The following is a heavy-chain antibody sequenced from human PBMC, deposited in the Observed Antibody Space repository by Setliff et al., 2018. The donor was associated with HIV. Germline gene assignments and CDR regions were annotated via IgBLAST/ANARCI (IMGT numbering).Heavy chain of an antibody. V-gene: IGHV1-69*13. CDR2: IIPIFGTA. J-gene: IGHJ4*02. CDR3: ARVLRNGYLYYFDY. Sequence: ASVKVSCKASGGTFSGYAISWVRQAPGQGLELMGGIIPIFGTANYAQKFQGRVTITADESTSTAYMELSSLRSEDTAVYYCARVLRNGYLYYFDYWGQGTLVTVSS. CDR1: GGTFSGYA. D-gene: IGHD5-18*01.